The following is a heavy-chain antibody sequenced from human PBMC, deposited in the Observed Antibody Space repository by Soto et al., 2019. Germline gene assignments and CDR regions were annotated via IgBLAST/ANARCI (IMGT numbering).Heavy chain of an antibody. D-gene: IGHD3-10*01. CDR3: ARDHLRGLQTNWFDP. J-gene: IGHJ5*02. V-gene: IGHV4-31*03. CDR1: GGSISSGGYY. Sequence: QVQLQESGPGLVKPSQTLSLTCTVSGGSISSGGYYWSWIRQHPGKGLEWIGYIYYSGSTYYNPSLKSRGTISVDTSKNPFSLKLSSVTAADTAVYSCARDHLRGLQTNWFDPWGQGTLVTVSS. CDR2: IYYSGST.